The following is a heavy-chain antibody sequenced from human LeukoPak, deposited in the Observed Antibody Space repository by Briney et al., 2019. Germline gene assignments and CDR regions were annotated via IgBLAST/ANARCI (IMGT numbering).Heavy chain of an antibody. J-gene: IGHJ4*02. Sequence: GGSLRLSCAASGFTFSTYWMHWVRQAPGKGLVWVSRINSDGSYTNYADSVKGRFTISRDNAKNTLYLQMNSLRAEDTAVYYCARDMPLHYYDSSGTFDYWGQGALVTVSS. CDR2: INSDGSYT. V-gene: IGHV3-74*01. CDR1: GFTFSTYW. CDR3: ARDMPLHYYDSSGTFDY. D-gene: IGHD3-22*01.